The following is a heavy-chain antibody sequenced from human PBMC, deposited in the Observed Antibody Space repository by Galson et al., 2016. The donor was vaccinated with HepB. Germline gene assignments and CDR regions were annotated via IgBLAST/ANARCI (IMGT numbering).Heavy chain of an antibody. CDR1: GYPLIELS. V-gene: IGHV1-24*01. J-gene: IGHJ4*02. Sequence: SVKVSCKVSGYPLIELSIHWVRQTPAKGLEWMGGFDPEDGETIYAQKFQGRVTMTEDTSTDTAYMELSSLTSEDTAVYYCATASWGSGNDYPDYWGQGTLVTVSS. CDR2: FDPEDGET. CDR3: ATASWGSGNDYPDY. D-gene: IGHD1-26*01.